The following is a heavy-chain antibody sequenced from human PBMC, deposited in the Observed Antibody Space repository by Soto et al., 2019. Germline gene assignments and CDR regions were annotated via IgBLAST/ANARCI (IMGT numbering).Heavy chain of an antibody. D-gene: IGHD3-3*01. V-gene: IGHV1-18*01. Sequence: ASVKVSCKASGYTFTSYGISWVRQAPGQGLEWMGWISAYNGNTNYAQKLQGRVTMTTDTSTSTAYMELRSLRSDDTAVYYCARAGIVNYDFWSGASYYYYGMDVWGQGTTVTVSS. CDR3: ARAGIVNYDFWSGASYYYYGMDV. J-gene: IGHJ6*02. CDR1: GYTFTSYG. CDR2: ISAYNGNT.